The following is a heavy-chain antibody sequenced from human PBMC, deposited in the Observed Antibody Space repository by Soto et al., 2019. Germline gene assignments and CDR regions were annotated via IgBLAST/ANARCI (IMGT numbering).Heavy chain of an antibody. J-gene: IGHJ4*02. D-gene: IGHD5-18*01. CDR3: AADVGGYIYGLGKY. CDR2: IYYSGST. CDR1: GGSISSGGYY. V-gene: IGHV4-31*03. Sequence: TLSLTCXVSGGSISSGGYYWSWIRQHPGKGLEWIGYIYYSGSTYYNPSLKSRVTISVDTSKNQFSLELSGLRSEDTAVFYCAADVGGYIYGLGKYWGQGTLVPVSS.